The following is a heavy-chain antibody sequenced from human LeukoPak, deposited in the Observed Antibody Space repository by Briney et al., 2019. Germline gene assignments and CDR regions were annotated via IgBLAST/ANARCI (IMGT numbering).Heavy chain of an antibody. D-gene: IGHD7-27*01. Sequence: SETLSLTCTVSGGSISSGNYYWSWIRQPAGKGLEWIGRIYVSGSTNYNPSLKSRVTISVDTSKNQFSLKLSSVTAADTAVYYCARLSPLTGAYYYMDVWGKGTTVTVFS. CDR1: GGSISSGNYY. J-gene: IGHJ6*03. CDR2: IYVSGST. V-gene: IGHV4-61*10. CDR3: ARLSPLTGAYYYMDV.